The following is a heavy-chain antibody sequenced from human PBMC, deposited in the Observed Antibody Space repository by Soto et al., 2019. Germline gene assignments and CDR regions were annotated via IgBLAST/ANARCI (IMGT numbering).Heavy chain of an antibody. CDR3: AEDNITRYASSGYYPLDP. CDR2: IVVGSGNT. D-gene: IGHD3-22*01. CDR1: GFTFTSSA. Sequence: ASVKVSCKASGFTFTSSAVQWVRQARGQRLEWIGWIVVGSGNTNYAQKFQERVTITRDMSTSTAYMELSSLRSDDTAVYYCAEDNITRYASSGYYPLDPWXQGXLVXVSS. J-gene: IGHJ5*02. V-gene: IGHV1-58*01.